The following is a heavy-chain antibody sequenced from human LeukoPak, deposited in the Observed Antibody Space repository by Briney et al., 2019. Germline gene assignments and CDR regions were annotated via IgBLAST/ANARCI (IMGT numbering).Heavy chain of an antibody. V-gene: IGHV4-59*12. Sequence: SETLSLTCTVSGGSISSYYWSWIRQPPGKGLEWIGYIYYSGSTNYNPSLKSRVTISVDTSKNQFSLKLSSVTAADTAVYYCARDPYRDAPDYFDYWGQGTLVTVSS. J-gene: IGHJ4*02. CDR3: ARDPYRDAPDYFDY. CDR1: GGSISSYY. D-gene: IGHD1-14*01. CDR2: IYYSGST.